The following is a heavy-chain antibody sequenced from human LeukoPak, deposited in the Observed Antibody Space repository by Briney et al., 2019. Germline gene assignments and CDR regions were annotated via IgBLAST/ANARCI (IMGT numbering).Heavy chain of an antibody. CDR2: SCTRGTP. D-gene: IGHD2-2*01. Sequence: VGSLRLSCAASGLTFSIYAMAWVRQAPGKGLEWVSASCTRGTPYYGDSVKGRFTISRDNFKSTLYLQMNSLRAEDTAVYYCANGCSSPTCYGGGDYSWYWDQGALVTVSS. V-gene: IGHV3-23*01. CDR1: GLTFSIYA. J-gene: IGHJ4*02. CDR3: ANGCSSPTCYGGGDYSWY.